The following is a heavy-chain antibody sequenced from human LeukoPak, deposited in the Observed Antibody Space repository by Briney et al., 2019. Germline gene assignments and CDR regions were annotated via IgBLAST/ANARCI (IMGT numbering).Heavy chain of an antibody. CDR3: AKDPNFYYCMDV. CDR1: GFTFSSYA. V-gene: IGHV3-23*01. J-gene: IGHJ6*03. Sequence: HPGGSLRLSCAASGFTFSSYAMSWVRQAPGKGLEWVSTISGRRDSTSYADSVKGRFTISRDNSKNTLYLQMNSLGAEDTAVYYCAKDPNFYYCMDVWGKGTTVTISS. CDR2: ISGRRDST.